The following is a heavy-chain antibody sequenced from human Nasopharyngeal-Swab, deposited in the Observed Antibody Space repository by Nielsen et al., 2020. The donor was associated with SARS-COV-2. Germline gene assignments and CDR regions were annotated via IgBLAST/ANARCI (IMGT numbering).Heavy chain of an antibody. CDR2: ISSSGSTI. V-gene: IGHV3-11*01. D-gene: IGHD3-22*01. Sequence: GGSLRLSCAASGFTFSDYYMSWIRQAPGKGPEWVSYISSSGSTIYYADSVKGRFTISRDNAKNSLYLQMNSLRAEDTAVYYCARTYYYDSSGYYYVWFDPWGQGTLVTVSS. CDR3: ARTYYYDSSGYYYVWFDP. CDR1: GFTFSDYY. J-gene: IGHJ5*02.